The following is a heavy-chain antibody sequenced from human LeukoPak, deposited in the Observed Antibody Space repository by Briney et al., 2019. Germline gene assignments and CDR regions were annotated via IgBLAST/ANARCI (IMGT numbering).Heavy chain of an antibody. Sequence: GGSLRLSCAASGFTFDDYAMHWVRQAPGKGLEWVSGISWNSGSIGYADSVKGRFTISRDNAKNTLYLQMNSLRAEDTAVYYCAKSLGRNFDYWGQGTLVTVSS. CDR2: ISWNSGSI. CDR3: AKSLGRNFDY. V-gene: IGHV3-9*01. CDR1: GFTFDDYA. J-gene: IGHJ4*02.